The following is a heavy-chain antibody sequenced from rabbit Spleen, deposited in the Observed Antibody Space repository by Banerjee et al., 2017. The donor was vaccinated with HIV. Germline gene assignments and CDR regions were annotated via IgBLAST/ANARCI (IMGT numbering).Heavy chain of an antibody. J-gene: IGHJ4*01. CDR3: VRDQARMLDL. CDR1: GFDFSTYG. D-gene: IGHD6-1*01. V-gene: IGHV1S47*01. CDR2: IDPVFGIT. Sequence: QEQLVESGGGLVQPGGSLKLSCKASGFDFSTYGVSWVRQAPGKGLEWIGYIDPVFGITYYASWVNGRFTISSHNAQNTLYLQLNSLTAADTATYFCVRDQARMLDLWGQGTLVTVS.